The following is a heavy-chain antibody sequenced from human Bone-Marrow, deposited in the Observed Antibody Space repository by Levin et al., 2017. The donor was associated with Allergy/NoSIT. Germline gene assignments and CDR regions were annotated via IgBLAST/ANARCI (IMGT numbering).Heavy chain of an antibody. J-gene: IGHJ4*02. CDR3: AKGSGVFEY. CDR2: ISYDGTNI. V-gene: IGHV3-30*18. Sequence: SCAASGFTFRSSGMHWVRQAPGEGLEWVAVISYDGTNIHYADSVKGRFTISRDNSNNTLVLQMNSLGAEDTAVYYCAKGSGVFEYWGQGTLVTVSS. CDR1: GFTFRSSG.